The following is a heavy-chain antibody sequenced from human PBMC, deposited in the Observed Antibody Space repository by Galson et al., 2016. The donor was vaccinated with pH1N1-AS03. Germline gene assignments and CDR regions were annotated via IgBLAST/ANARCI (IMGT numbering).Heavy chain of an antibody. CDR1: GYSFISYA. CDR3: AREGHGGRYRTDAFDI. D-gene: IGHD1-26*01. Sequence: SVKVSCKASGYSFISYAIHWVRQAPGQRPEWMGWLNTGTGDTIYSQKFQDRVTITRDTSASTAYMDLSSLRSDDTAVYYCAREGHGGRYRTDAFDIWGQGTMVTVSS. CDR2: LNTGTGDT. J-gene: IGHJ3*02. V-gene: IGHV1-3*04.